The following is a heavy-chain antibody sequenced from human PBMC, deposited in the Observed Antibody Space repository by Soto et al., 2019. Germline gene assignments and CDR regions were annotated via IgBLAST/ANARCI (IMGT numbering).Heavy chain of an antibody. CDR3: ARTIRGIIISNDYYRGMDG. CDR1: GGSFSGYY. CDR2: INHSGST. D-gene: IGHD3-10*01. Sequence: ASETLSLTCAVYGGSFSGYYWSWIRQSPGKGLEWIGEINHSGSTNLNPSLESRITISVDTSNNQFSLRLGSVTAADTAVYYCARTIRGIIISNDYYRGMDGWGQGTTVTVSS. V-gene: IGHV4-34*01. J-gene: IGHJ6*02.